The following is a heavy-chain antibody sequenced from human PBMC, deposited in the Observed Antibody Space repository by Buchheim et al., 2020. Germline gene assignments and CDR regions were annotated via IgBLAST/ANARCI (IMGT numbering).Heavy chain of an antibody. D-gene: IGHD6-19*01. Sequence: QVQLQESGPGLVKPSETLSLTCSVSGGSISSDYCSWIRQPPGKGLEWIGYIYYSRNTNYNPSLKSRVTISGDTSKNQLSLKVNSVTAADTAVYYCARGGGRSGWYFDDWGQGTL. CDR1: GGSISSDY. V-gene: IGHV4-59*01. CDR3: ARGGGRSGWYFDD. J-gene: IGHJ4*02. CDR2: IYYSRNT.